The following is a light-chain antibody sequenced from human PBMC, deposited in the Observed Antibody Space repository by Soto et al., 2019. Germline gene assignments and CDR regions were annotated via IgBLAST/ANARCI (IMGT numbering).Light chain of an antibody. CDR1: HMVSSDH. J-gene: IGKJ5*01. Sequence: IVLTHSPVTLPLSPGERASLSCSASHMVSSDHLAWDPQTPGQAPRLLIYGESSRATGIPDRFSGSGSGTDFTLTIRSLEPEDFVVYYCHQRYDWQITFGKGTRMEI. V-gene: IGKV3D-20*02. CDR2: GES. CDR3: HQRYDWQIT.